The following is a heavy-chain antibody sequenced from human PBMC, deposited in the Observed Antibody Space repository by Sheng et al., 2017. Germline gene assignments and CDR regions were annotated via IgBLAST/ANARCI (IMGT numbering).Heavy chain of an antibody. CDR3: ARGDRAGSVVVVAARPYRGWFDP. CDR1: GGSFSGYY. CDR2: INHSGST. V-gene: IGHV4-34*01. J-gene: IGHJ5*02. Sequence: QVQLQQWGAGLLKPSETLSLTCAVYGGSFSGYYWSWIRQPPGKGLEWIGEINHSGSTNYNPSLKSRVTISVDTSKNQFSLKLSSVTAADTAVYYCARGDRAGSVVVVAARPYRGWFDPWGQGTLVTVSS. D-gene: IGHD2-15*01.